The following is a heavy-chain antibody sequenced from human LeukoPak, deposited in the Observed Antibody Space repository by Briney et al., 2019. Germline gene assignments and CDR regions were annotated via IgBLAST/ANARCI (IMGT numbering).Heavy chain of an antibody. CDR3: ARPFRALDAFDI. V-gene: IGHV1-46*01. J-gene: IGHJ3*02. D-gene: IGHD1-26*01. Sequence: ASVKVSCKASGYTFTSYYMHWVRQAPGQGLEWMGIINPSGGSTSYAQKFQGRVTMTRDTSTSTVYMELSRLRSEDTAVYYSARPFRALDAFDIWGQGTMVTVSS. CDR1: GYTFTSYY. CDR2: INPSGGST.